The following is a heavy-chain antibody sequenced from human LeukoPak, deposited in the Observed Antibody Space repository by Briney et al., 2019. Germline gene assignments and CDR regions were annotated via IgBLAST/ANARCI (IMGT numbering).Heavy chain of an antibody. CDR3: AKGGLTVVTAIQY. D-gene: IGHD2-21*02. J-gene: IGHJ4*02. CDR1: GFTFSSYG. CDR2: INDNGGST. Sequence: PGGSLRLSCAASGFTFSSYGMNWVRQAPGKGLEWVSVINDNGGSTFYADSVKGRFTISRDNSKNTLYLQMNSLRAEDTALYYCAKGGLTVVTAIQYWGQGTLVTVSS. V-gene: IGHV3-23*01.